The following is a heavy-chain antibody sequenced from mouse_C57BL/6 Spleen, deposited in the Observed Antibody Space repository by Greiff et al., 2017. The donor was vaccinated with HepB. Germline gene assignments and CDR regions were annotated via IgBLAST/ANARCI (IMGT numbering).Heavy chain of an antibody. Sequence: EVQLQQSGAELVKPGASVKLSCTASGFNIKDYYMHWVKQRTEQGLEWIGRIDPEDGDTKYAPKFQGKATITADTSSNTAYLQLSSLTSEDPAVYYCARDGIYDGYSYAMDYWGQGTSVTVSS. J-gene: IGHJ4*01. CDR2: IDPEDGDT. CDR3: ARDGIYDGYSYAMDY. D-gene: IGHD2-3*01. V-gene: IGHV14-2*01. CDR1: GFNIKDYY.